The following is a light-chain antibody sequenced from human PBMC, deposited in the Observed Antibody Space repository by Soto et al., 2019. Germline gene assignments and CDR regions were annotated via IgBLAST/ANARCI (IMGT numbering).Light chain of an antibody. Sequence: IALTQAPSLLSAFIGDRDTVTCRSSQSISSWLAWYQQKPGKAPKLLIYDASSLESGVPSRFSGSGSGTEFTLTISSLQPDDFATYYCQQYNSYWTFGQGTKVDIK. J-gene: IGKJ1*01. CDR3: QQYNSYWT. V-gene: IGKV1-5*01. CDR1: QSISSW. CDR2: DAS.